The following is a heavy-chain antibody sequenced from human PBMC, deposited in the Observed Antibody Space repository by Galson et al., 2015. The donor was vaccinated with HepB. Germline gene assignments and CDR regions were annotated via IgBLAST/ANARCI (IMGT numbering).Heavy chain of an antibody. D-gene: IGHD6-19*01. CDR1: GYTFTSYA. Sequence: SVKVSCRASGYTFTSYAMHWVRQAPGQRLEWMGWINAGNGNTKYSQKFQGRVTITRDTSASTAYMELSSLRSEDTAVYYCARSPEEQWLVHLDYWGQGTLVTVSS. CDR3: ARSPEEQWLVHLDY. V-gene: IGHV1-3*01. J-gene: IGHJ4*02. CDR2: INAGNGNT.